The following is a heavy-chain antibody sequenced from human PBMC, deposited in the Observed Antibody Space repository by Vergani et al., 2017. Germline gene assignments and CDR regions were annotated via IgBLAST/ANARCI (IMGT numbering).Heavy chain of an antibody. V-gene: IGHV1-69-2*01. J-gene: IGHJ6*02. D-gene: IGHD4-17*01. Sequence: EVQLVQSGAEVKKPGATMQISCKVSGYTFTDHYMHWVKQAPGKGLEWMGLVDPEDGETIYAEKFKGRVTIAADTSTDTAHLELSSLRSEDTAVYYCATPQTVTTGRMEVWGQGTTVIVSS. CDR3: ATPQTVTTGRMEV. CDR2: VDPEDGET. CDR1: GYTFTDHY.